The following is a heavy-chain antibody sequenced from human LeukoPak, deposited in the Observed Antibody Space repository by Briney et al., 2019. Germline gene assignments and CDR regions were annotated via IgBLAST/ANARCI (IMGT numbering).Heavy chain of an antibody. Sequence: GGSLRLSCAASGFTFSDYAMHWVRQAPGKGLEWVAVISKDGSDKYYPGSVRGRFTISRDNSKNTIYLQMDSLRAEDTAVYYCARDYWWNYDYWGQGTLVTVSS. D-gene: IGHD1-7*01. J-gene: IGHJ4*02. V-gene: IGHV3-30-3*01. CDR3: ARDYWWNYDY. CDR1: GFTFSDYA. CDR2: ISKDGSDK.